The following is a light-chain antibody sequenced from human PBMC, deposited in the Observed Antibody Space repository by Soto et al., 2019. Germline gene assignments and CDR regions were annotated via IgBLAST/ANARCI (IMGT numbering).Light chain of an antibody. CDR2: AAS. V-gene: IGKV1-8*01. CDR3: QQYYSYPET. Sequence: IQMTQSPSSFSASTGDRVTITCRASQGISSYLAWYQQKPGKAPKLLIYAASTLQSGVPSRFSGSGSGTDFTLTISCLQSEDFATYYCQQYYSYPETFGQGTKVDI. CDR1: QGISSY. J-gene: IGKJ1*01.